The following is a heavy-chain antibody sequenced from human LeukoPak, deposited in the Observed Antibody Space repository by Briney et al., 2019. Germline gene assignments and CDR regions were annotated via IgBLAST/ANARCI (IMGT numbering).Heavy chain of an antibody. D-gene: IGHD3-16*02. CDR2: IRYDGSNK. CDR1: GFTFSSYG. CDR3: AKGDYDYVWGSYRYENGY. Sequence: PGGSLRLSCAASGFTFSSYGMHWVRQAPGKGLEWVAFIRYDGSNKYYADSVKGRFTISRDNSKNTLYLHVNSLRPEDTAVYYCAKGDYDYVWGSYRYENGYWGQGTLVTVSS. J-gene: IGHJ4*02. V-gene: IGHV3-30*02.